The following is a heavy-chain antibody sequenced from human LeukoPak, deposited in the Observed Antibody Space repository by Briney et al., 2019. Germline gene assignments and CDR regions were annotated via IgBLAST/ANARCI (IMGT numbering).Heavy chain of an antibody. CDR1: GGSISSYY. Sequence: SETLSLACTVSGGSISSYYWSWIRQPPGKGLEWIGYIYYSGSTNYNPSLKSRVTISVDTSKNQFSLKLSSVTAADTAVYYCARHLTASSGWYRFDYWGQGTLVTVSS. D-gene: IGHD6-19*01. CDR2: IYYSGST. J-gene: IGHJ4*02. CDR3: ARHLTASSGWYRFDY. V-gene: IGHV4-59*08.